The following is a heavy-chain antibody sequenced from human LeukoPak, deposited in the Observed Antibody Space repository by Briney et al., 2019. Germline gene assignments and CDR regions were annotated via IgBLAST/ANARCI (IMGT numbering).Heavy chain of an antibody. CDR3: VRSYRDLTGYYNHFDY. CDR2: INSEGTST. CDR1: GFTFSYYW. Sequence: GGSLRLSCAASGFTFSYYWMHWVRQAPGKGLAWVSRINSEGTSTSFADSVKGRFTVSRDNAKNTLYLQMNSLRPEDTAVYYCVRSYRDLTGYYNHFDYWGQGNLVTVSS. D-gene: IGHD3-9*01. J-gene: IGHJ4*02. V-gene: IGHV3-74*01.